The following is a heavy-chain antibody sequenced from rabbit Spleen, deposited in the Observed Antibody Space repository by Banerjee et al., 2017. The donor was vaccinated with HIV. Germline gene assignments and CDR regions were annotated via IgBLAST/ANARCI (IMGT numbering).Heavy chain of an antibody. CDR2: IVNGNGNT. CDR3: ARDLTGVIGWNFGW. CDR1: GMDFSNYYY. D-gene: IGHD1-1*01. Sequence: QQQLEESGGGLVKPGGTLTLTCKASGMDFSNYYYMCWVRQAPGKGLELIACIVNGNGNTYYASWVNGRFTISRSTSLATVTLQVTSLTAADTATYFCARDLTGVIGWNFGWWGPGTLVTVS. V-gene: IGHV1S43*01. J-gene: IGHJ4*01.